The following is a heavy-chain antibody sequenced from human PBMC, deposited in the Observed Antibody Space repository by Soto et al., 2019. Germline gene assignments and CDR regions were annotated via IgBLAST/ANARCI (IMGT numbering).Heavy chain of an antibody. Sequence: DVQLVESGGGLVQPGGSLRLSCAISGFSVSSNYLSWVRQAPGKGLEWVSVHYSGGSTYYADSVQGRFTISRDKSNNTLYLQMSRVRDEDTAVYFCARHRHPRGTVGATSPLDPWCQGTQVTVSS. D-gene: IGHD1-26*01. CDR3: ARHRHPRGTVGATSPLDP. CDR2: HYSGGST. V-gene: IGHV3-53*01. J-gene: IGHJ5*02. CDR1: GFSVSSNY.